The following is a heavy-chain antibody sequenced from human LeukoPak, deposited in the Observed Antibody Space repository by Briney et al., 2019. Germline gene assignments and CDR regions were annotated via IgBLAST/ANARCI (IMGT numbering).Heavy chain of an antibody. CDR3: ATAGYYRFDS. CDR1: GFSFSTSW. Sequence: GXSXRLSCAASGFSFSTSWMHWVRHTPGKGLVWVSRMNSDGSTINYADSVKGRFTISRDNARNTLYLQINSLRAEDTAVYYCATAGYYRFDSWGQGTLVTVSS. V-gene: IGHV3-74*01. CDR2: MNSDGSTI. D-gene: IGHD2/OR15-2a*01. J-gene: IGHJ4*02.